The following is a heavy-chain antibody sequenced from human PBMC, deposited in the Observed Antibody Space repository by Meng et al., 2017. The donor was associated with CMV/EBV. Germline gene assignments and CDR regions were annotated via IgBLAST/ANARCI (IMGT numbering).Heavy chain of an antibody. CDR1: GYSFTSYW. J-gene: IGHJ6*02. D-gene: IGHD2-2*02. V-gene: IGHV5-51*01. CDR3: ARSGYCSSTSCYTAYGMDA. Sequence: KVSCKGSGYSFTSYWIGWVRQMPGKGLEWMGIIYPGDSDTRYSPSFQGQVTISADKSISTAYLQWSSLKASDTAMYYCARSGYCSSTSCYTAYGMDAWGQGTTVTVSS. CDR2: IYPGDSDT.